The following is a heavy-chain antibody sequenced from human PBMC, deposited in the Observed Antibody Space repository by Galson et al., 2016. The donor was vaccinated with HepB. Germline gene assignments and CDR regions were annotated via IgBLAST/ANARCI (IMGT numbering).Heavy chain of an antibody. Sequence: SETLSLTCTISGDSIGTYYWSWIRQPPGKGLEWIGYVYCSGTTNYNPSLKSRVTISVDTSKNQFSLKLTSVTAADTAVYYCARAGFGLYFYYMEIWGKGTTAIVSS. J-gene: IGHJ6*03. CDR1: GDSIGTYY. V-gene: IGHV4-59*01. D-gene: IGHD3/OR15-3a*01. CDR2: VYCSGTT. CDR3: ARAGFGLYFYYMEI.